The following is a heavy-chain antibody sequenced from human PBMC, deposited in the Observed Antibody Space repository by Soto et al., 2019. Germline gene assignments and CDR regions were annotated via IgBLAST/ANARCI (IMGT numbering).Heavy chain of an antibody. CDR3: ARVSGGWIDP. J-gene: IGHJ5*02. V-gene: IGHV4-59*01. CDR1: GGSISTYY. Sequence: QVQLQESGPGLVKTSATLSLTCTVSGGSISTYYWSWIRQPPGKGLEWIGYISYSGNTKYNSSLKCRVTISVDRSKNQFSLKVSSVPTADTAVYYCARVSGGWIDPWGQGTLVTVFS. D-gene: IGHD2-8*02. CDR2: ISYSGNT.